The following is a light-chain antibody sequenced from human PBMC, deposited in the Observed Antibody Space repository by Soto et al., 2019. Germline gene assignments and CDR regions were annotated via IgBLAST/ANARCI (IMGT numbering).Light chain of an antibody. CDR3: QQYHTFPLT. Sequence: DIQMTQSPSTLSASVGDRVTITCRASQNINNWMAWYHQKPGEAPKLLIYDAFSLQTGVPFTFSGSGSGTEFSLTISSLQPDDFGTYYCQQYHTFPLTFGGVTKVEIK. J-gene: IGKJ4*01. V-gene: IGKV1-5*01. CDR1: QNINNW. CDR2: DAF.